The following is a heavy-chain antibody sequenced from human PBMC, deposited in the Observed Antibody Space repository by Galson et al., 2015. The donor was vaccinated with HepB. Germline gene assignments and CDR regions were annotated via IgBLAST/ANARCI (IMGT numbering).Heavy chain of an antibody. V-gene: IGHV3-11*06. CDR2: ISSSNSYT. CDR3: ARGGRDYSATWYYFDY. D-gene: IGHD3-10*01. CDR1: GFTFSDYY. J-gene: IGHJ4*02. Sequence: SLRLSCAASGFTFSDYYMAWIRQAPGKGLEWASYISSSNSYTRNADSAKGRFTISRDNAKSSLYLQMNSLRAEDTAVYYCARGGRDYSATWYYFDYWGQGTVVTVSS.